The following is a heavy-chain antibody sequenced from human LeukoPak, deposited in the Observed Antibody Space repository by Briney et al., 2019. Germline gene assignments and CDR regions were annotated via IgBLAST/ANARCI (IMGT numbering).Heavy chain of an antibody. CDR1: GFTFSSYG. D-gene: IGHD2-15*01. CDR2: IRYDGSNK. V-gene: IGHV3-30*02. CDR3: AKDPGGSSRVTVDRD. Sequence: PGGSLRLSCAASGFTFSSYGIHWVRQAPGKGLEWVAFIRYDGSNKYYADSVKGRFTISRDNSKNTLYLQMNSLRAEDTAVYYCAKDPGGSSRVTVDRDWGQGTLVTISS. J-gene: IGHJ4*02.